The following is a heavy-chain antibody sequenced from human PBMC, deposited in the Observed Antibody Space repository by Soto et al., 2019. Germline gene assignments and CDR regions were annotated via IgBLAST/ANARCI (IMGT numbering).Heavy chain of an antibody. Sequence: GESLKISCKGSGYSFTSYWIGSVRQMPGKGLEWMGIIYPGDSDTRYSPSFQGQVTISADKSISTAYLQWSSLKASDTAMYYCARLAGYCSGGSCYEYYYYYYMDVWGKGTTLTVSS. CDR1: GYSFTSYW. V-gene: IGHV5-51*01. J-gene: IGHJ6*03. CDR3: ARLAGYCSGGSCYEYYYYYYMDV. D-gene: IGHD2-15*01. CDR2: IYPGDSDT.